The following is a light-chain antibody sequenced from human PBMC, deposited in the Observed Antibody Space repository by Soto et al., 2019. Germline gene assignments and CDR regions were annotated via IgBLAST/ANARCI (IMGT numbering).Light chain of an antibody. V-gene: IGKV1-12*01. J-gene: IGKJ2*01. CDR1: QGISNW. Sequence: DIQMTQSPSSVSASVGDRVTITCRASQGISNWLAWYQQKPGKAPNLLIFAASSLQSGVPSRFSGSGSGTDFTLPISDLQPESFSTYYCQQANSFPPTFDQVTKLEIK. CDR2: AAS. CDR3: QQANSFPPT.